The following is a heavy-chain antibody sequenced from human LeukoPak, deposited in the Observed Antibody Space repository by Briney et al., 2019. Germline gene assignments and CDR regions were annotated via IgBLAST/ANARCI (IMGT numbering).Heavy chain of an antibody. CDR2: ISAYNGNT. Sequence: GASVKVSCKASGYTFTSYGISWVRQAPGQGLEWMGWISAYNGNTNYAQKLQGRVTMTTDTSTSTTYTELRSLRSDDTAVYYCARDWGYTSGYGFDYWGPGTLVTVSS. V-gene: IGHV1-18*01. D-gene: IGHD6-19*01. CDR1: GYTFTSYG. J-gene: IGHJ4*02. CDR3: ARDWGYTSGYGFDY.